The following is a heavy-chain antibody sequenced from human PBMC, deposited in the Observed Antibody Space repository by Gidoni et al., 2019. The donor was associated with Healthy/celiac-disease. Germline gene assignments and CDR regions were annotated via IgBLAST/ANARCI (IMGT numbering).Heavy chain of an antibody. D-gene: IGHD3-10*01. CDR1: GGTFSSYA. CDR2: IIPIFGTA. J-gene: IGHJ6*02. Sequence: QVQLVQSGAEVKKPGSSVKVSCKASGGTFSSYAISWVRQAPGQGLEWMGGIIPIFGTANYAQKFQGRVTITADKSTSTAYMELSSLRSEDTAVYYCARTGVGWYGSGSYPYYYYGMDVWGQGTTVTVSS. CDR3: ARTGVGWYGSGSYPYYYYGMDV. V-gene: IGHV1-69*06.